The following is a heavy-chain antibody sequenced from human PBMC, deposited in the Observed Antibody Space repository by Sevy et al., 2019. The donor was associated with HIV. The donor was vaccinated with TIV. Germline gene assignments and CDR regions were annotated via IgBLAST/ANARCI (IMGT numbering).Heavy chain of an antibody. Sequence: GESLKISCAASGFPFSNYAMSWIRQAPGKGLEWVSTLIGGGSRTYYADSVTGRFTISRDNSKNTLYLQMNSLRADDTAIYYGAKCGVQPGLSGGGANYGWDVCGHGTTVTVSS. V-gene: IGHV3-23*01. CDR3: AKCGVQPGLSGGGANYGWDV. D-gene: IGHD2-15*01. J-gene: IGHJ6*02. CDR2: LIGGGSRT. CDR1: GFPFSNYA.